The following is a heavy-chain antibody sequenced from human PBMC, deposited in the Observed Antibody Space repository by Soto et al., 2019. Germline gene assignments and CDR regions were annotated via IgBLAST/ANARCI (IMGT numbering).Heavy chain of an antibody. CDR2: ISGFNGNT. CDR3: ARIGVSSGHESPDFDS. D-gene: IGHD3-16*01. Sequence: QVQLVQSGAEVKKPGASVKVSCKASGYTFNFYGITWVRQAPGQGLEWMGWISGFNGNTNYAADIQGRVTMTTDTSTSTAYMELRGLRSDDTAVYYCARIGVSSGHESPDFDSWGQGTLVTVSS. V-gene: IGHV1-18*01. CDR1: GYTFNFYG. J-gene: IGHJ4*02.